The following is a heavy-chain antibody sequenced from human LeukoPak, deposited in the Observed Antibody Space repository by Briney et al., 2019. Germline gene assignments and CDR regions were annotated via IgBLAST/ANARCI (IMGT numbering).Heavy chain of an antibody. CDR3: AKDIIESSVNYFDY. CDR1: GFTFSSYA. Sequence: GGSLRLSCAASGFTFSSYAMSWVRQAPGKGLEWVSAISGSGGSTYYADSVKGRFTISRDNSKNTLYLQMNSLRAGDTAVYYCAKDIIESSVNYFDYWGQGTLVTVSS. V-gene: IGHV3-23*01. CDR2: ISGSGGST. J-gene: IGHJ4*02. D-gene: IGHD3-22*01.